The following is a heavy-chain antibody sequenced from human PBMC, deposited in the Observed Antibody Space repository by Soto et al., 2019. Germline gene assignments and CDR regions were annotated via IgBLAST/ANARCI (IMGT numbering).Heavy chain of an antibody. J-gene: IGHJ6*02. Sequence: ASVKVSCKASGYDFTAYDINWVRQASGQGLEWMGWMNPINGAAGSARRFQGRISMTRNTATGTAYLELTSLRSDDSAVYYCGRGPSPRAPAGGTPYYYAMDVWGQGTTVTVSS. CDR1: GYDFTAYD. CDR2: MNPINGAA. D-gene: IGHD6-13*01. CDR3: GRGPSPRAPAGGTPYYYAMDV. V-gene: IGHV1-8*02.